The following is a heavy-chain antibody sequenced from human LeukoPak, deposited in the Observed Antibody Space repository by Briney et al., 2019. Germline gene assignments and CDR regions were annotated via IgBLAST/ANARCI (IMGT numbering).Heavy chain of an antibody. D-gene: IGHD6-13*01. Sequence: PSETLSLTCTVYAGSISSSSYYWGWLRQPPGKGLEWIGTIYYSGSTYDNPSLKSVVTISVDTSKNHFSLKLSSVTAADTAVYDCARVKNRIAAAGTGWFDPWGQGTLVTVSS. CDR2: IYYSGST. J-gene: IGHJ5*02. CDR3: ARVKNRIAAAGTGWFDP. V-gene: IGHV4-39*02. CDR1: AGSISSSSYY.